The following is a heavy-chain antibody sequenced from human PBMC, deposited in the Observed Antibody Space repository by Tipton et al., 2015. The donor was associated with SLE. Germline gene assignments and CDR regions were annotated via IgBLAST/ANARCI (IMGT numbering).Heavy chain of an antibody. CDR2: INHFSGT. Sequence: TLSLTCSVYGASFNGYYWTWVRQPPGKGLERIGEINHFSGTKYNPSLKSRVTISIDTSKNQFSLKLSSVTAADTGLYYCTSRRSSMATTPFDDWGQGTLVTVSS. J-gene: IGHJ4*02. CDR3: TSRRSSMATTPFDD. V-gene: IGHV4-34*01. D-gene: IGHD6-6*01. CDR1: GASFNGYY.